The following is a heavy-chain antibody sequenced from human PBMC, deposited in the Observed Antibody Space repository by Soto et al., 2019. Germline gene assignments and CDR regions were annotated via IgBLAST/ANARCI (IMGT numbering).Heavy chain of an antibody. CDR2: ISGSGEMT. V-gene: IGHV3-23*01. D-gene: IGHD1-1*01. Sequence: EVQLLESGGDLVQPGGSLRLACAASGFTFRGDAMSWVRQAPGKGLGWVSAISGSGEMTHYAESVKGRFTISRDNSKNTPYPQMERQRAEDTALYYCARSEMKDNWNDWGQGALGSVSS. CDR1: GFTFRGDA. J-gene: IGHJ4*02. CDR3: ARSEMKDNWND.